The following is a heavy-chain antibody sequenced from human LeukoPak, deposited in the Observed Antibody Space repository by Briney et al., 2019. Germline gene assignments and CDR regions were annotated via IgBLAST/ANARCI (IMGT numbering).Heavy chain of an antibody. CDR2: INPNTGDT. CDR1: GYTFIGYN. V-gene: IGHV1-2*02. Sequence: ASVTVSCKASGYTFIGYNMQWVRQAPGQGLEWMGWINPNTGDTNYAQKFQGRVTMTWDTSITTVYMELSRLGTDDTAVYYCTRDNGNFNVDYWGQGTLVTVSS. CDR3: TRDNGNFNVDY. J-gene: IGHJ4*02. D-gene: IGHD1-7*01.